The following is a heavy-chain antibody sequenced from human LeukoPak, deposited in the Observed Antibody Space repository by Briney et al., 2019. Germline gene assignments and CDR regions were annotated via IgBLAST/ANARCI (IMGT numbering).Heavy chain of an antibody. CDR1: GGSISSGDYY. J-gene: IGHJ5*02. D-gene: IGHD3-22*01. CDR3: ARPYYYDSRIDP. CDR2: MYYSGST. V-gene: IGHV4-30-4*01. Sequence: SETLSLTCTVSGGSISSGDYYWSWIRQPPGKGLEWIAYMYYSGSTYYNPSLKSRVTMSADTSRNQLSLKLSSVTAADTAVYYCARPYYYDSRIDPWGQGILVTVSS.